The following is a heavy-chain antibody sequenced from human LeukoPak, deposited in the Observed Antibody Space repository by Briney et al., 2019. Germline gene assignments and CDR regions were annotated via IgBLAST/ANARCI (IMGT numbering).Heavy chain of an antibody. CDR2: INPSGGST. D-gene: IGHD3-9*01. CDR1: GYTFTSHY. Sequence: HEASVKVSCKASGYTFTSHYMHWVRQAPGQGLEWMGIINPSGGSTSYAQKFQGRVTMTRDTSTSTVYMELSSLRSEDTAVYYCARSPQDYDILTGYYPNYGMDVWGQGTTVTVSS. V-gene: IGHV1-46*01. J-gene: IGHJ6*02. CDR3: ARSPQDYDILTGYYPNYGMDV.